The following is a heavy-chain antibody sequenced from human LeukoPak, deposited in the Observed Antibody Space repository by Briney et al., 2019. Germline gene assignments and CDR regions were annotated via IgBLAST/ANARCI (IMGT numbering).Heavy chain of an antibody. CDR2: IYSGGST. D-gene: IGHD5-24*01. J-gene: IGHJ6*02. CDR3: ARGMATEYYYYYYGMDV. CDR1: GFTVSSNY. Sequence: PGGSLRLSCAASGFTVSSNYMSWVRQAPGKGLEWVSVIYSGGSTYYADSVKGRFTISRHNSKNTLYLQMNSLRAEDTAVYYCARGMATEYYYYYYGMDVWGQGTLVTVSS. V-gene: IGHV3-53*04.